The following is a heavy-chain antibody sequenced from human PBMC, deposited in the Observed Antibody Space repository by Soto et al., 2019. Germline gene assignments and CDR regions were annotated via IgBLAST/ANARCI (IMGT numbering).Heavy chain of an antibody. D-gene: IGHD3-10*01. CDR3: ARPYGSGSYYARAFDI. V-gene: IGHV1-46*03. J-gene: IGHJ3*02. CDR1: GYTFTSYY. CDR2: INPSGGST. Sequence: ASVKVSCKASGYTFTSYYMHWVRQAPGQGLEWMGIINPSGGSTSYAQKFQGRVTMTRDTSTSTVYMELSSLRSEDTAVYYCARPYGSGSYYARAFDIWGQGTMVTVSS.